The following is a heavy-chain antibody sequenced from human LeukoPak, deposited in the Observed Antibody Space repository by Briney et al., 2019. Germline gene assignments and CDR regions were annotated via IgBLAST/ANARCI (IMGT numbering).Heavy chain of an antibody. CDR3: ARVKITMVRGVKNWFDP. J-gene: IGHJ5*02. V-gene: IGHV7-4-1*02. D-gene: IGHD3-10*01. CDR1: GYTFTSYA. CDR2: INTNTGNP. Sequence: ASAKVSCKASGYTFTSYAMNWVRQAPGQGLEWMGWINTNTGNPTYAQGFTGRFVFSLDTSVSTAYLQISSLKAEDTAVYYCARVKITMVRGVKNWFDPWGQGTLVTVSS.